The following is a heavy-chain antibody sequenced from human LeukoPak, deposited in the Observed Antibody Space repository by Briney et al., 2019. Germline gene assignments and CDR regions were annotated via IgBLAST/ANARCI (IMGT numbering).Heavy chain of an antibody. CDR3: ARHLPSTVTTYDGFDM. CDR1: GGSISSSSHY. V-gene: IGHV4-39*01. D-gene: IGHD4-11*01. CDR2: IYYSGGA. J-gene: IGHJ3*02. Sequence: SETLSLTCTVSGGSISSSSHYWGWIRQPPGEGLEWIGSIYYSGGAYYNPSLKSRVTISVDTSKNQFSLKLSSVTAADTAVYYCARHLPSTVTTYDGFDMWGQGTPVTVSS.